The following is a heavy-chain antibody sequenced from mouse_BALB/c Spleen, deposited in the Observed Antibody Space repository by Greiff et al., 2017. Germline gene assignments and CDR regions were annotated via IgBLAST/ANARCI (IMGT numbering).Heavy chain of an antibody. CDR3: AITTVVASRFDY. J-gene: IGHJ2*01. CDR1: GYSITSDYA. V-gene: IGHV3-2*02. CDR2: ISYSGST. Sequence: EVKLVESGPGLVKPSQSLSLTCTVTGYSITSDYAWNWIRQFPGNKLEWMGHISYSGSTSYNPSLKSRISITRDTSKNQFFLQLNSVTTEDTATYYCAITTVVASRFDYWGQGTTLTVSS. D-gene: IGHD1-1*01.